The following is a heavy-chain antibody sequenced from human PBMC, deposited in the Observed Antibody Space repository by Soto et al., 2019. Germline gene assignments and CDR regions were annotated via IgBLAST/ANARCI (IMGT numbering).Heavy chain of an antibody. CDR3: ARDDTIAVAGTI. J-gene: IGHJ4*02. CDR2: IYYSGST. D-gene: IGHD6-19*01. CDR1: GGSVSSYY. Sequence: SETLSLTCTVSGGSVSSYYWSWIRQPPGKGLEWIGYIYYSGSTNYNPSLKSRVTISVDTSKNQFSLKLSSVTAADTAVYYCARDDTIAVAGTIWGQGTLVTVSS. V-gene: IGHV4-59*02.